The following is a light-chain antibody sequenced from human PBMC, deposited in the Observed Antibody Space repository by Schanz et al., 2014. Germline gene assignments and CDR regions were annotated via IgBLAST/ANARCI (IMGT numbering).Light chain of an antibody. J-gene: IGKJ3*01. CDR3: QQLNTYPFA. CDR2: AAS. CDR1: RTISNY. Sequence: DIQMTQSPSSLSASVGDRVTITCRASRTISNYLNWYQQKPGKAPKLLIYAASSLQSGVPSRFSGSGSGTDFTLTISSLQPEDFATYYCQQLNTYPFAFGPGTTVDV. V-gene: IGKV1-39*01.